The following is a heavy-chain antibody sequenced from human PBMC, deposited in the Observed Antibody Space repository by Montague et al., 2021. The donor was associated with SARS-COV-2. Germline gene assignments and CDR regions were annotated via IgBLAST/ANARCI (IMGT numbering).Heavy chain of an antibody. CDR3: ARHYSAALPAVY. V-gene: IGHV4-59*08. J-gene: IGHJ4*02. D-gene: IGHD4-11*01. CDR1: GGSISSFY. Sequence: ETLSLTCTVSGGSISSFYWSWFRQPPGKGLEWIGYISDSGSTNYNPSLTSRVTMSVDTSKNQFSLKVNSVTAADTAVYYCARHYSAALPAVYWGQGTLVTVSS. CDR2: ISDSGST.